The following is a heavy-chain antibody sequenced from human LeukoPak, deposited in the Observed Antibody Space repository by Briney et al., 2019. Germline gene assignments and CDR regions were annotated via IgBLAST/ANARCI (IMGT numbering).Heavy chain of an antibody. Sequence: SETLSLTCTVSGGSISSYYWSWIRQPPGKGLEWIGYIYYSGSTNYNPSLKSRVTISVDTSKNQFSQKLSSVTAADTAVYYCARDGARGYSYGYGAFDIWGQGTMVTVSS. CDR3: ARDGARGYSYGYGAFDI. V-gene: IGHV4-59*01. CDR1: GGSISSYY. D-gene: IGHD5-18*01. J-gene: IGHJ3*02. CDR2: IYYSGST.